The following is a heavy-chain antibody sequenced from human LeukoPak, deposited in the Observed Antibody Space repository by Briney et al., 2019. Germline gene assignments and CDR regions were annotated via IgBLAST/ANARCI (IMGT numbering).Heavy chain of an antibody. J-gene: IGHJ4*02. V-gene: IGHV3-48*03. CDR1: GFTFRNYE. CDR3: ARAEDYYDSLGYYLGY. D-gene: IGHD3-22*01. CDR2: ISSSGSTI. Sequence: GGSLRLSCAASGFTFRNYEMNWVRQAPGKGLEWVSYISSSGSTIYYADSVKGRFTISRDNAKNSLYLQMNSLRAEDTAVYYCARAEDYYDSLGYYLGYWGQGTLVTVSS.